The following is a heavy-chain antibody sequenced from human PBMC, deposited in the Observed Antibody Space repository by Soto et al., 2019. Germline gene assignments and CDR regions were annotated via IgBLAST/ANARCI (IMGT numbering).Heavy chain of an antibody. D-gene: IGHD5-18*01. CDR2: TYYSGST. Sequence: SETLSLTCTVSGGSISNFYWSWIRQPPGKGLEWIGYTYYSGSTNYNPSLESRVTISVDTSKNQFSLRLSSVTAADTAVYYCARAPLRGYSYGYFDCWGHGTLVTVSS. J-gene: IGHJ4*01. CDR1: GGSISNFY. CDR3: ARAPLRGYSYGYFDC. V-gene: IGHV4-59*01.